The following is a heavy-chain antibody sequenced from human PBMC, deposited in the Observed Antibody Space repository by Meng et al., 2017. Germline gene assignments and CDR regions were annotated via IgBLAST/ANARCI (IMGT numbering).Heavy chain of an antibody. Sequence: QVLLVASGGAVVPPRRSLRLSWSASGFTFSCYAMHWARQAPGKGLEWAAVISYDGSNKYYADSVQGRFTISRDNSKNTLYLQMNSLRAEDTAVYYCARDLRGASNYWGQGTLVTVSS. J-gene: IGHJ4*02. V-gene: IGHV3-30*04. CDR3: ARDLRGASNY. CDR2: ISYDGSNK. CDR1: GFTFSCYA. D-gene: IGHD1-26*01.